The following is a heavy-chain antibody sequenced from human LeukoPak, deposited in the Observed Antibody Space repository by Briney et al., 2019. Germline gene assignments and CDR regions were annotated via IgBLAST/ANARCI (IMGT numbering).Heavy chain of an antibody. CDR3: ARDSCYYDSSAYYDAFDI. Sequence: GGSLRLSCAASGFTFSKYNMNWVRQAPGKGLEWVSSISSRSRYIYYADSVKGRFTISRDDAKNSLYLQMNSLRDEDTAVYYCARDSCYYDSSAYYDAFDIWGQGTMVTVSS. D-gene: IGHD3-22*01. J-gene: IGHJ3*02. V-gene: IGHV3-21*04. CDR2: ISSRSRYI. CDR1: GFTFSKYN.